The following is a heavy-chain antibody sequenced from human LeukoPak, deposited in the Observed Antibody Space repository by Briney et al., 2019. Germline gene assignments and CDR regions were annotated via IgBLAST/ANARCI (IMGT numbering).Heavy chain of an antibody. CDR2: ISGSGGSP. CDR1: GFTFSSYA. J-gene: IGHJ4*01. CDR3: AKALGALIGRIEGVYVFFDY. V-gene: IGHV3-23*01. Sequence: PVASLRLSCAASGFTFSSYAMSSVRQAPGEGLEWVSAISGSGGSPNYAGSVKCRLTISRDNSKYTVYLQMHCLRAVGTAADYCAKALGALIGRIEGVYVFFDYWGQGTLVTVSS. D-gene: IGHD1-26*01.